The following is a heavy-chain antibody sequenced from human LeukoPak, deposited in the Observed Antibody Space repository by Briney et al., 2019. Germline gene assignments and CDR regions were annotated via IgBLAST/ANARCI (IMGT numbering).Heavy chain of an antibody. Sequence: SVKVSCKASGGTFSSYAISWVRQAPGQGREWMGRIIPIFGTANYAQKFQGRVTITTDESTSTAYMELSSLRSEDTAVYYCARDGNSGWSGVFDLWGRGTLVTVSS. CDR2: IIPIFGTA. CDR1: GGTFSSYA. CDR3: ARDGNSGWSGVFDL. V-gene: IGHV1-69*05. D-gene: IGHD6-19*01. J-gene: IGHJ2*01.